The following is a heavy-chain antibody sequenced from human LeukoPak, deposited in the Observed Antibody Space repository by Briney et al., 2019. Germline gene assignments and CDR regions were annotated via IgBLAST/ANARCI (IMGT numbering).Heavy chain of an antibody. V-gene: IGHV3-7*01. CDR2: IKQDGSEK. D-gene: IGHD1-26*01. CDR3: AREAYSGSYLSDY. CDR1: GFTFSSYW. J-gene: IGHJ4*02. Sequence: GGSLRLSCAASGFTFSSYWMSWVRQAPGKGLEWVANIKQDGSEKYYVDSVKGRFTISRDNAKNSLYLQMNSLRAEDTAVYYCAREAYSGSYLSDYWGQGTLVTVSS.